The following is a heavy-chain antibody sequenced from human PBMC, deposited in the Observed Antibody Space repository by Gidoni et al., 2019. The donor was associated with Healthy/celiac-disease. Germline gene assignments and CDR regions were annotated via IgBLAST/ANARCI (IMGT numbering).Heavy chain of an antibody. CDR3: ASDIGIAVAGLLAFDI. CDR2: IIHIFGTA. CDR1: GGTVSSHA. Sequence: QVQLVQSGAEVKTPGSSVTVSCKASGGTVSSHAISWVRQAPGQGLEWMGGIIHIFGTANYAQKFQGRVTITADESTSTAYMELSSLRSEDTAVYYCASDIGIAVAGLLAFDIWGQGTMVTVSS. J-gene: IGHJ3*02. D-gene: IGHD6-19*01. V-gene: IGHV1-69*01.